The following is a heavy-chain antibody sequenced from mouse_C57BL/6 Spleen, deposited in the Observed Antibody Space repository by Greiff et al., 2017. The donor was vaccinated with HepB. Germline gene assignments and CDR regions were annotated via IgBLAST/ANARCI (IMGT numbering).Heavy chain of an antibody. J-gene: IGHJ4*01. CDR1: GFNIKDYY. V-gene: IGHV14-2*01. Sequence: VQLQQSGAELVKPGASVKLSCTASGFNIKDYYMHWVKRRTEQGLEWIGRIDPEDGETKYAPKFQGKATITADTSSNTAYLQLSSLTSEDTAVYYCARIDSSGDIDYYAMDYWGQGTSVTVSS. CDR2: IDPEDGET. D-gene: IGHD3-2*02. CDR3: ARIDSSGDIDYYAMDY.